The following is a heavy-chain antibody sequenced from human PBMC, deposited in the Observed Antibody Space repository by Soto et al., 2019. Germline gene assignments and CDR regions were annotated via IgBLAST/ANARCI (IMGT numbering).Heavy chain of an antibody. V-gene: IGHV1-69*01. CDR1: GGTFSSYA. D-gene: IGHD3-22*01. Sequence: QVQLVQSGAEVKKPGSSVKVSCKASGGTFSSYAISWVRQAPGQGLEWMGGIIPIFGTANYAQKFQGRVTITADESTSTAYGELRSLRSEDTAVYYCARAVETYYYDSSGYFDYWGQGTLVTVSS. CDR2: IIPIFGTA. CDR3: ARAVETYYYDSSGYFDY. J-gene: IGHJ4*02.